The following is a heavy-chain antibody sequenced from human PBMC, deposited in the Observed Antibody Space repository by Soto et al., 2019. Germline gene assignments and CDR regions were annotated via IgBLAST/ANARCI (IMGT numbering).Heavy chain of an antibody. Sequence: QVQLVQSGAEVKKPGSSVNVSCQASGGTFSIYSINWVRQAPGQGLEWMGGIIPMFGAPNYAQKFQGRVTMTADETTSTAYMELSSLTSADTAMYFCARAFRQWLEKAGFDYWGQGTRVTVSS. V-gene: IGHV1-69*01. D-gene: IGHD6-19*01. J-gene: IGHJ4*02. CDR1: GGTFSIYS. CDR3: ARAFRQWLEKAGFDY. CDR2: IIPMFGAP.